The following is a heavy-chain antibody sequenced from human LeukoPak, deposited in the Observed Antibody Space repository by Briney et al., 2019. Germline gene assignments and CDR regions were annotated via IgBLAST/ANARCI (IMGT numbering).Heavy chain of an antibody. Sequence: GGSLRLSCTASAAIFSSNAMHWVRQAPGKGLEWVAFIRYDGSSKYYADSVKGRFTISRDNAKNSLYLQMNSLRAEDTAVYYCVKNYYYYSMDVWGKGTTVTVSS. J-gene: IGHJ6*03. V-gene: IGHV3-30*02. CDR3: VKNYYYYSMDV. CDR1: AAIFSSNA. CDR2: IRYDGSSK.